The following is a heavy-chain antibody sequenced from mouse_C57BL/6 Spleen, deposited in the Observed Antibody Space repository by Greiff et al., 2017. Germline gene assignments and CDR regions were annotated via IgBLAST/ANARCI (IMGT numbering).Heavy chain of an antibody. CDR3: ARKGGTQYAMDY. CDR2: IWSGGST. J-gene: IGHJ4*01. Sequence: VKLVESGPGLVQPSQSLSITCTVSGFSLTSYGVHWVRQSPGKGLEWLGVIWSGGSTDYNAAFISRLSISKDNSKSQVFCKMNSLQADDTAIYYCARKGGTQYAMDYWGQGTSVTVSS. V-gene: IGHV2-2*01. CDR1: GFSLTSYG. D-gene: IGHD3-3*01.